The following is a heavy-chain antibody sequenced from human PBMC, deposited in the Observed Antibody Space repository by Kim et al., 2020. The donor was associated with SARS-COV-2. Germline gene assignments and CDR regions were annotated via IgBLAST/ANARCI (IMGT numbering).Heavy chain of an antibody. D-gene: IGHD3-9*01. Sequence: GGSLRLSCAASGFTCSSYWMSWVRQAPGKGLEWVANIKQDGSEKYYVDSVKGRFTISRDNAKNSLYLQMNSLRAEDTAVYYCARDPIRYFDWPKRAFDIWGQGTMVTVSS. CDR3: ARDPIRYFDWPKRAFDI. V-gene: IGHV3-7*03. CDR2: IKQDGSEK. CDR1: GFTCSSYW. J-gene: IGHJ3*02.